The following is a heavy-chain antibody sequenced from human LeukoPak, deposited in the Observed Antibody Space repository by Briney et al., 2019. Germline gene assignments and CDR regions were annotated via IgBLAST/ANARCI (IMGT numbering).Heavy chain of an antibody. V-gene: IGHV3-48*03. Sequence: PGGSLRLSCAASGFTFRSYEMNWVRQAPGKGLEWISHINSGGQTIHYADSVKGRFTISRDNAKNSLYLQMNSLRADDTAVYYCARLIRGFSSAHWGHGTLVTVSS. D-gene: IGHD5-18*01. CDR1: GFTFRSYE. CDR3: ARLIRGFSSAH. J-gene: IGHJ4*01. CDR2: INSGGQTI.